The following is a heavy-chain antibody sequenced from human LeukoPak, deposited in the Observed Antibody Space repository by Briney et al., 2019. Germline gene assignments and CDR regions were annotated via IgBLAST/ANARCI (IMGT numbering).Heavy chain of an antibody. J-gene: IGHJ4*02. CDR1: GYTFTSYY. CDR3: AREGPIQLWTFDY. D-gene: IGHD5-18*01. CDR2: ISAYNGNT. Sequence: ASVKVSCKASGYTFTSYYMHWVRQAPGEGLEWLGWISAYNGNTNYAQKLQGRVTMTTDTSTSTAYMELRSLRSDDTAVYYCAREGPIQLWTFDYWGQGTLVTVSS. V-gene: IGHV1-18*04.